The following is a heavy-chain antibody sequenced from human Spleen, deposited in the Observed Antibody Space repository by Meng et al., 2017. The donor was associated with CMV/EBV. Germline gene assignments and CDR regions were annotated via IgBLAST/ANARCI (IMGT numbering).Heavy chain of an antibody. CDR3: AREGDSYYYDS. CDR2: FYYSGST. Sequence: ESLKISCTVSGGAISSHYWSWIRQPPGKGLEWIAYFYYSGSTNYNPSLKSRVTISVDTSKNQFSLKLSSVTAADTAVYYCAREGDSYYYDSWGQGTLVTVSS. V-gene: IGHV4-59*11. CDR1: GGAISSHY. J-gene: IGHJ5*01. D-gene: IGHD5-24*01.